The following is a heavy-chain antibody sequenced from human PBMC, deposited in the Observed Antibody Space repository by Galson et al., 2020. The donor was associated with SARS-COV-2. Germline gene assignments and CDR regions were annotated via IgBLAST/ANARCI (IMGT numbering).Heavy chain of an antibody. Sequence: ASVKVSCKASGGTFSSNVINWVRQAPGQGLEWMGGIIPIFGTPSYAQKLQGRLTITTDESTSTAYMELSSLRSEETAVYYCSRDDTSGHFDRTFENWGQGTLVTVSS. CDR3: SRDDTSGHFDRTFEN. CDR2: IIPIFGTP. D-gene: IGHD3-22*01. CDR1: GGTFSSNV. J-gene: IGHJ4*02. V-gene: IGHV1-69*05.